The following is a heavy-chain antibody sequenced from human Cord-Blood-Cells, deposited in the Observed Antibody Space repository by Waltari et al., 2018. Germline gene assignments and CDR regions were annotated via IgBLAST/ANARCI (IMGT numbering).Heavy chain of an antibody. D-gene: IGHD6-6*01. CDR2: INHSGST. Sequence: QVQLQQWGAGLLKPSETLASTGAVYCGSFSGYYWSWISRPPRKGLEWIGGINHSGSTKYNPSLKSRVTISVDTSKNQFSLKLSSVTAADTAVYYCARGIDSIAARPSRWFDPWGQGTLVTVSS. J-gene: IGHJ5*02. CDR1: CGSFSGYY. V-gene: IGHV4-34*01. CDR3: ARGIDSIAARPSRWFDP.